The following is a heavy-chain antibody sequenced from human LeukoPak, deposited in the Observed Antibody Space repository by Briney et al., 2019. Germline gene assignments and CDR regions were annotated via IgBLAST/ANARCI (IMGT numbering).Heavy chain of an antibody. CDR1: GGSISSNSYY. Sequence: SETLSLTCAVSGGSISSNSYYWGWIRQPPGKGLEWIGSIYYSGSTYYNPSLKSRVTISVDTSKNQFSLKLSSVTAADTAVYYCARTESRPPYYGGMSFDYWGQGTLVTVSS. D-gene: IGHD4-23*01. CDR3: ARTESRPPYYGGMSFDY. J-gene: IGHJ4*02. CDR2: IYYSGST. V-gene: IGHV4-39*01.